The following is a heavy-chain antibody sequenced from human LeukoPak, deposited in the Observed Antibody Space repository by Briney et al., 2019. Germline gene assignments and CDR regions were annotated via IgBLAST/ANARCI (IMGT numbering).Heavy chain of an antibody. CDR3: ATVTAAAGHYFDY. D-gene: IGHD6-13*01. J-gene: IGHJ4*02. CDR1: GYTLTELS. CDR2: FDPEDGET. V-gene: IGHV1-24*01. Sequence: ASVKVSCKVSGYTLTELSMHWVRQAPGKGLEWMGGFDPEDGETIYAQKFQGGVTMTEDTSTDTAYMELSSLRSEDTAVYYCATVTAAAGHYFDYWGQGTLVTVSS.